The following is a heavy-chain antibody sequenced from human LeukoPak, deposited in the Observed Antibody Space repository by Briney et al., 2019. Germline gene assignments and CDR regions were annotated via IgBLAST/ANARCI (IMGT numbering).Heavy chain of an antibody. Sequence: AGGSLRLSCAASGFTFSSYGMHWVRQAPGKGLEWVAFIRYDGSNKYYADSVKGRFTISRDNSKNTLYLQMNSLRAEDTAVYYCAKDVSGYAPRCFDYWGQGTLVTVSS. V-gene: IGHV3-30*02. D-gene: IGHD5-12*01. CDR1: GFTFSSYG. CDR3: AKDVSGYAPRCFDY. J-gene: IGHJ4*02. CDR2: IRYDGSNK.